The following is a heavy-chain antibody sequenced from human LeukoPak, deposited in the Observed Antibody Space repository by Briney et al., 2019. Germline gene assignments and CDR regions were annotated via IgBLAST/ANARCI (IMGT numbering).Heavy chain of an antibody. J-gene: IGHJ4*02. CDR2: INHSGST. D-gene: IGHD3-16*02. CDR3: ARGPVGYTDY. V-gene: IGHV4-34*01. CDR1: GGSISSYY. Sequence: SETLSLTCTVSGGSISSYYWSWIRQPPGEGLEWIGEINHSGSTNYNPSLKSRVTISVDTSKNQFSLKLSSVTAADTAVYYCARGPVGYTDYWGQGTLVTVSS.